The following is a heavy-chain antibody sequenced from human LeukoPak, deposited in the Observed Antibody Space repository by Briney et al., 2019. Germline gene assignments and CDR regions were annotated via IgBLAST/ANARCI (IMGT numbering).Heavy chain of an antibody. CDR3: IHYGSGSYSTDY. CDR1: GLAFSGAD. Sequence: GGSLRLSCAASGLAFSGADMHWVRQASGKGLEWVGRIRTKGNRYATAYAASVKGRFTISRDDSKNTAYLQMNSLKTEDTAVYYCIHYGSGSYSTDYWGQGTLVTVSS. D-gene: IGHD3-10*01. CDR2: IRTKGNRYAT. V-gene: IGHV3-73*01. J-gene: IGHJ4*02.